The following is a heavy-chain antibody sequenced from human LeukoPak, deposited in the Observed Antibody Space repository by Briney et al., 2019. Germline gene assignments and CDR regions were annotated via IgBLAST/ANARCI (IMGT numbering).Heavy chain of an antibody. V-gene: IGHV3-33*08. J-gene: IGHJ4*02. CDR3: ARDCHPSGWSDFDY. CDR1: GFTFSSYG. Sequence: GGSLRLSCAASGFTFSSYGFHWVRQAPGKGLEWVAVIWYDGSKTYYVDSVEGRFTISRDNSKNTLYLQMSSLRVEDTAVYYCARDCHPSGWSDFDYWGQGTLVTVSS. CDR2: IWYDGSKT. D-gene: IGHD6-19*01.